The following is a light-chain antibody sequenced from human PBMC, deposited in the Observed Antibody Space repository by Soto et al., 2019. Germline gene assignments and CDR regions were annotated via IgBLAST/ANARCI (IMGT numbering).Light chain of an antibody. CDR3: QQRSSWPWT. CDR2: DAS. Sequence: EIVLTQSPATLSLSPGERATLSCRASQSVSSYLAWYQQKPGQAPRLLIYDASNSATGIPARFSVNGSVTAFSLTISSLEPEDFAIYPCQQRSSWPWTFGQGTKVEIK. CDR1: QSVSSY. J-gene: IGKJ1*01. V-gene: IGKV3-11*01.